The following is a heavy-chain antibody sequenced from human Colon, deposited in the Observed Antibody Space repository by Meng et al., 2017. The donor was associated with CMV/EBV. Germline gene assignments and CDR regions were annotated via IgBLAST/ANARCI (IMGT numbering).Heavy chain of an antibody. CDR3: ARDGGSSWSFYNYGMDV. V-gene: IGHV5-51*01. CDR1: GYNFATFR. CDR2: IHPGDSDT. Sequence: GESLKISCEGSGYNFATFRIGWVRQMPGKGLEWMGVIHPGDSDTIYSPSFRGPLTISADKSINTAFLQWSSLKASDTAIYYCARDGGSSWSFYNYGMDVWGQGTTVTVSS. J-gene: IGHJ6*02. D-gene: IGHD6-19*01.